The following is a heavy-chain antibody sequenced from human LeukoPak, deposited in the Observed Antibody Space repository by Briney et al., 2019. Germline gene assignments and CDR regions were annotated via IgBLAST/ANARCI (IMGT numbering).Heavy chain of an antibody. D-gene: IGHD3-10*01. J-gene: IGHJ5*02. V-gene: IGHV1-18*01. CDR2: ISAYNGNT. CDR1: GYTFTSYG. Sequence: GASVKVSCKASGYTFTSYGISWVRQAPGQGLEWMGWISAYNGNTNYAQKLQGRVTMTTDTSTSTAYMELRSLRSDDTAVYYCARVACYYGSGSYCWFDPWGQGTLVTVSS. CDR3: ARVACYYGSGSYCWFDP.